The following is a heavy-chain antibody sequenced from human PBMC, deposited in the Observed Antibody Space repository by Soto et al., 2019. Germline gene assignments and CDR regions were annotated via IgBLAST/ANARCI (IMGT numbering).Heavy chain of an antibody. J-gene: IGHJ3*02. CDR3: ARRATVRGAFDI. D-gene: IGHD4-17*01. Sequence: SETLSLTCTVSGGSISSSSYYWGWIRQPPGKGLEWIGSFYYSGSTYYNPSLKSRVTISVDTSKNQFSLKLSSVTAADTAVYYCARRATVRGAFDIWGQGTMVTVSS. V-gene: IGHV4-39*01. CDR1: GGSISSSSYY. CDR2: FYYSGST.